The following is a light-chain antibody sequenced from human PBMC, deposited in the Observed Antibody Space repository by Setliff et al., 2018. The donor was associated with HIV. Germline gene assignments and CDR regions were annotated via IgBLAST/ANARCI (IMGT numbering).Light chain of an antibody. CDR1: ITDIGNYES. Sequence: QSVLTQPASVSGSPGQSITISCTGSITDIGNYESVSWYQQLPGEVPKRMIYDVTKRPSGISSRFSGSKSGNTASLTISGLQAEDEADYYCCSYVNGDTWIFGGGTKVTVL. CDR2: DVT. V-gene: IGLV2-23*02. J-gene: IGLJ2*01. CDR3: CSYVNGDTWI.